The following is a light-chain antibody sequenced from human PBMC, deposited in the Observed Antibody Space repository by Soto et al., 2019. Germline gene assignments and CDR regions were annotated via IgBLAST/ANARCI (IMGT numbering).Light chain of an antibody. Sequence: QSALTQPASLSGSPERSITISCTGTSSDVGAYDSVSWYQQHPGKAPKLMIYDVNNRPSGVSNRFSGSKSGNTASLTISGLQTEDEADYYCSSYTSSYTLVFGGGTKLTVL. CDR3: SSYTSSYTLV. CDR1: SSDVGAYDS. J-gene: IGLJ2*01. CDR2: DVN. V-gene: IGLV2-14*01.